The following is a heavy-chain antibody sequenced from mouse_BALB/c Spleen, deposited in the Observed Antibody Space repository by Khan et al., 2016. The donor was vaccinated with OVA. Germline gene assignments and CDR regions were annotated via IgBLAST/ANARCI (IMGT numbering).Heavy chain of an antibody. Sequence: VQLQESGPGLVAPSQSLSITCTVSGFSLTGYGVNWVRQPPGKGLEWLGMIWGDGSTDYNSALKSRMNLSKDNSKSHVFLKMNSLQTDDTARYNCARAYYGNYREAMDYWGQGTSVTVSS. D-gene: IGHD2-1*01. V-gene: IGHV2-6-7*01. CDR2: IWGDGST. CDR1: GFSLTGYG. CDR3: ARAYYGNYREAMDY. J-gene: IGHJ4*01.